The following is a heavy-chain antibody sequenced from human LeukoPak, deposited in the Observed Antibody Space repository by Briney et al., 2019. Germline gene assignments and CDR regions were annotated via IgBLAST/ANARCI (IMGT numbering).Heavy chain of an antibody. CDR2: ICYDGSNK. CDR1: GFTFSSYG. CDR3: ARDADEYCSSTTCRGGSFDI. J-gene: IGHJ3*02. V-gene: IGHV3-33*01. Sequence: WGSLRLSCAASGFTFSSYGMHWVRQAPGKGLEWVAVICYDGSNKYYADSVKGRFTISRDDSKNTLYLQMNSLRAEDTAVYYCARDADEYCSSTTCRGGSFDIWGQGTMVTVSS. D-gene: IGHD2-2*01.